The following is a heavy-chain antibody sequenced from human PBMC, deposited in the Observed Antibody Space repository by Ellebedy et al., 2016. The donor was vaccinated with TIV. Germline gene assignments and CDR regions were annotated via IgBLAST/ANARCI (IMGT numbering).Heavy chain of an antibody. V-gene: IGHV1-18*01. CDR1: GYTLMSYG. D-gene: IGHD5-24*01. CDR3: ARATSGFDY. CDR2: ISAYNGNT. J-gene: IGHJ4*02. Sequence: AASVKVSCKASGYTLMSYGICWVRQAPGQGLEWMGWISAYNGNTNYAQKFQGRVTITADKSTSTAYMELSSLRSEDTAVYYCARATSGFDYWGQGALATVSS.